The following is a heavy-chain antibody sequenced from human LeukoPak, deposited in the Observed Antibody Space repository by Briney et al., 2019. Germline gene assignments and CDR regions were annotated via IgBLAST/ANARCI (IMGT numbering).Heavy chain of an antibody. CDR3: ASIRYCSGGSCYSNFDY. CDR1: GYTFTGYY. D-gene: IGHD2-15*01. CDR2: INPNSGGT. J-gene: IGHJ4*02. V-gene: IGHV1-2*06. Sequence: GASVKVSCKASGYTFTGYYMHWERQAPGQGLEWMGRINPNSGGTNYAQKFQGRVTMTRDTSISTAYMELSRLRSDDTAVYYCASIRYCSGGSCYSNFDYWGQGTLVTVSS.